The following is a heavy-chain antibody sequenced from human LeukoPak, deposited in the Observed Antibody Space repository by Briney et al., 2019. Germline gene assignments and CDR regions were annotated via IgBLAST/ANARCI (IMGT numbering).Heavy chain of an antibody. CDR3: ARARGATTKYYFDY. D-gene: IGHD1-26*01. CDR1: GFTFSSYW. V-gene: IGHV3-30*01. J-gene: IGHJ4*02. CDR2: ISYDGSNK. Sequence: PGGSLRLSCAASGFTFSSYWMSWVRQAPGKGLEWVAVISYDGSNKYYADSVKGRFTISRDNSKNTLYLQMNSLRAEDTAVYYCARARGATTKYYFDYWGQGTLVTVSS.